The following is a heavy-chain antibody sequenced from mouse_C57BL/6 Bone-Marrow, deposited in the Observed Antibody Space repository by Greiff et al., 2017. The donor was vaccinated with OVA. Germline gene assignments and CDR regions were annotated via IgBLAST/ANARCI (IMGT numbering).Heavy chain of an antibody. CDR1: GFTFSSYG. CDR3: ARWGTAQATLFDY. J-gene: IGHJ2*01. V-gene: IGHV5-6*01. Sequence: EVQGVESGGDLVKPGGSLKLSCAASGFTFSSYGMSWVRQTPDKRLEWVATISSGGSYTYYPDSVKGRFTISRDNAKNTLYLQMSSLKSEDTAMYYCARWGTAQATLFDYWGQGTTLTVSS. D-gene: IGHD3-2*02. CDR2: ISSGGSYT.